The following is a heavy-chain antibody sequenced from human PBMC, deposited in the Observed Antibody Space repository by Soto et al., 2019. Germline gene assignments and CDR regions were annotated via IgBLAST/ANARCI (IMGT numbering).Heavy chain of an antibody. J-gene: IGHJ4*02. CDR1: GFTFSSYG. D-gene: IGHD5-18*01. V-gene: IGHV3-30*18. CDR2: ISYDGSNK. Sequence: PGGSLRLSCAASGFTFSSYGMHWVRQAPDKGLEWVAVISYDGSNKYYADSVKGRFTISRDNSKNTLYLQMNSLRAEDTAVYYCAKPWNDWIPYVGYSYGSIDYWGQGTLVTVSS. CDR3: AKPWNDWIPYVGYSYGSIDY.